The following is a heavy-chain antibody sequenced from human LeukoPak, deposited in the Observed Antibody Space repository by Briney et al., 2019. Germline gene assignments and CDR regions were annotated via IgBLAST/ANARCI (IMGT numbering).Heavy chain of an antibody. Sequence: ASVKVSCKAPGGTFSSYAISWVRQAPGQGLEWMGGIIPIFGTANYAQKFQGRVTITADESTSTAYMELSSLRSEDTAVYYCARVKNDAFDIWGQGTMVTVSS. CDR1: GGTFSSYA. CDR2: IIPIFGTA. J-gene: IGHJ3*02. CDR3: ARVKNDAFDI. V-gene: IGHV1-69*13.